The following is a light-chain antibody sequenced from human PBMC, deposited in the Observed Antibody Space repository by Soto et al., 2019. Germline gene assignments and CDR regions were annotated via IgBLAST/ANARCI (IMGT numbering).Light chain of an antibody. V-gene: IGKV3-20*01. Sequence: EIVLTQSPGTLSLSPGERATLSCRASQSVSNNYLAWYQQKPGQAPRLLIYGASSRATGIPDRFSGSGSGTDFTLTISRLEPEDLAVYYCQQYGNSPRTFGQGTKLVIK. CDR2: GAS. J-gene: IGKJ2*01. CDR3: QQYGNSPRT. CDR1: QSVSNNY.